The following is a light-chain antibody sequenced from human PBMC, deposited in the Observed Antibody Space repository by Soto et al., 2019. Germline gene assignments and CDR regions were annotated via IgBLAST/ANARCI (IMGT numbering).Light chain of an antibody. CDR2: AAS. V-gene: IGKV1-39*01. Sequence: DIQMTQSPSSLSASVGDRVTITCRASQSITRFLNWYQQKPGKAPKLLIYAASSLQSGVPSRFSGSGSGTDFTLTIISLQPEDFATYYCQQNYSPPPITFGQGTRLEIK. J-gene: IGKJ5*01. CDR1: QSITRF. CDR3: QQNYSPPPIT.